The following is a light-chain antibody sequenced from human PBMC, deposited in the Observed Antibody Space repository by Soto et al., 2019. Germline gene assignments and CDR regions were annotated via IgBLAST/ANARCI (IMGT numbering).Light chain of an antibody. CDR3: SSYTSSGTYV. Sequence: QSALTQPASVSGSPGQSITVSCTGTNSDLGAYTYVSWYQQHPGKAPKLIIHDVSNRPSGVSNRFSGSKSGNSASLTISGLQAEDEADYYCSSYTSSGTYVFGSGTKLTVL. CDR1: NSDLGAYTY. J-gene: IGLJ1*01. V-gene: IGLV2-14*03. CDR2: DVS.